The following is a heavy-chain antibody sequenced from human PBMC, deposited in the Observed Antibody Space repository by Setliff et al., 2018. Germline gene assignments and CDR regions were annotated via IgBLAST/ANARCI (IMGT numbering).Heavy chain of an antibody. D-gene: IGHD6-13*01. J-gene: IGHJ6*02. CDR3: ARVSMLAAAGYYSYYYGMDV. V-gene: IGHV4-38-2*01. Sequence: PSETLSLTCAVSGYSISSGYNWGWIRQPPGKGLEWIASIYYRGSTSYNSSLKSRVSISVDTSKNQFSLKLSSVTAADTAVYYCARVSMLAAAGYYSYYYGMDVWGQGTTVTVSS. CDR2: IYYRGST. CDR1: GYSISSGYN.